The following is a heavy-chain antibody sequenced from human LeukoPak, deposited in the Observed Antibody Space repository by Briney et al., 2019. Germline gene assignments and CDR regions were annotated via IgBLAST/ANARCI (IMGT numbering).Heavy chain of an antibody. J-gene: IGHJ4*02. CDR1: GVPFSNYW. Sequence: GGSLRLSCAAAGVPFSNYWMSWVRQASGQGLEWVGRIRSKANSYATAYAASVKGRFTISRDDSKNTAYLHMNSLKTEDTAVYYCTRRSHDYDFLWGSYSSLDYWGQGTLVTVSS. CDR2: IRSKANSYAT. V-gene: IGHV3-73*01. CDR3: TRRSHDYDFLWGSYSSLDY. D-gene: IGHD3-16*02.